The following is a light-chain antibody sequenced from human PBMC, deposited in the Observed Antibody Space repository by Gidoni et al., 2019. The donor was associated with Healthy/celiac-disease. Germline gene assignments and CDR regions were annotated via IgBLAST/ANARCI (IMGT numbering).Light chain of an antibody. CDR2: YDS. CDR1: NIGSKS. V-gene: IGLV3-21*04. Sequence: SYVLTQPPSVSVAPGKTARITCGGNNIGSKSVHWYQQKTGQAPVLVIYYDSDRPSGSPERFSGSNSGNTATLTISRVEAGDEADYYCQVWDSSSDHRVFGGGTKLTVL. J-gene: IGLJ2*01. CDR3: QVWDSSSDHRV.